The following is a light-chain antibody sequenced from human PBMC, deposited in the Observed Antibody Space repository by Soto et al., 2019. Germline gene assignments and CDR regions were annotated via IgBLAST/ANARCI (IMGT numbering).Light chain of an antibody. CDR1: SSDVGGYNY. J-gene: IGLJ1*01. CDR2: DVS. V-gene: IGLV2-14*01. Sequence: ALTQPASVSGSPGQSITIPCTGTSSDVGGYNYVSWYQQHPGKAPKLMIYDVSNRPSGVSNRFSGSKSGNTASLTISGLQAEDEADYYCSSYTSSSTRVFGTGTKVTVL. CDR3: SSYTSSSTRV.